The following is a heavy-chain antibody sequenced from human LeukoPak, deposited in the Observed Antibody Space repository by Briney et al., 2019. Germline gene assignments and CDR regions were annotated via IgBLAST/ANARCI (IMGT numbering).Heavy chain of an antibody. Sequence: GGSLRLSCAASGFTFSSYSMDWVRQAPGKGLEWVSSISSSSSYIYYADSVKGRVTISRDNSRNTLYLQMNSLRAEDTAVYYCAKGDGYNFSYWGQGTLVTVSS. D-gene: IGHD5-24*01. J-gene: IGHJ4*02. CDR2: ISSSSSYI. V-gene: IGHV3-21*01. CDR1: GFTFSSYS. CDR3: AKGDGYNFSY.